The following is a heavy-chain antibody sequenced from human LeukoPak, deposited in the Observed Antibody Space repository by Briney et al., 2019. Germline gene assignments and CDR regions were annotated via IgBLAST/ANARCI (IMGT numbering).Heavy chain of an antibody. Sequence: SETLSLTCTVSGASISSSSYSWGWTRQPPGKGLEWIGSIYYTGSTYHNPSLKSRVTISVDTSKNQFSLKLTSVTAADTAVYYCVVWLGELLHFDHWGQGTLVTVSS. CDR2: IYYTGST. V-gene: IGHV4-39*01. CDR3: VVWLGELLHFDH. D-gene: IGHD3-10*01. CDR1: GASISSSSYS. J-gene: IGHJ4*02.